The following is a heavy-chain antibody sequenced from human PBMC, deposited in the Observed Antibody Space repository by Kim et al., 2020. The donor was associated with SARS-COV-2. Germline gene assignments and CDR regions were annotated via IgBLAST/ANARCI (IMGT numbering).Heavy chain of an antibody. J-gene: IGHJ6*02. V-gene: IGHV1-8*01. Sequence: ASVKVSCKASGYTFTSYDINWVRQATGQGLEWMGWMNPNSGNTGYAQKFQGRVTMTRNTSISTAYMELSSLRSEDTAVYYCARGYTSNYGMDVWGQGTTVTVSS. CDR2: MNPNSGNT. CDR1: GYTFTSYD. CDR3: ARGYTSNYGMDV. D-gene: IGHD2-2*02.